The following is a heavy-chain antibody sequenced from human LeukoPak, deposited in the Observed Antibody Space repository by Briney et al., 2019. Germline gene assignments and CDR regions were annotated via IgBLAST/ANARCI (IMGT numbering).Heavy chain of an antibody. CDR2: IIPILGIA. Sequence: SVKVSCKASGGTFSSYAISWVRQAPGQGLEWMERIIPILGIANYAQKFQGRVTITADKSTSTAYMELSSLRSEDTAVYYCAVTISQWLVPYYFDYWGQGTLVTVSS. CDR3: AVTISQWLVPYYFDY. D-gene: IGHD6-19*01. V-gene: IGHV1-69*04. CDR1: GGTFSSYA. J-gene: IGHJ4*02.